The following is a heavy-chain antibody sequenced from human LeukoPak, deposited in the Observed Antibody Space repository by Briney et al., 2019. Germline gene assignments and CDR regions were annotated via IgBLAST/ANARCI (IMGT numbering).Heavy chain of an antibody. J-gene: IGHJ4*02. CDR2: IKQDGSEK. CDR1: GFTFSSYW. D-gene: IGHD2-15*01. V-gene: IGHV3-7*04. CDR3: AGGQRYLYCSRWPWEAFEH. Sequence: GGSLRLSCAASGFTFSSYWMSWVRQAPGKGLEWVANIKQDGSEKYYVDSVKGRFTISRDNAKNSLFLQMNSLRAEDTAVYYWAGGQRYLYCSRWPWEAFEHWGQGTLVTVSS.